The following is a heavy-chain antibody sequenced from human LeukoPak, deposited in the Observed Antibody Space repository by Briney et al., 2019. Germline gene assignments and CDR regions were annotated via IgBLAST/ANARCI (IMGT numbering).Heavy chain of an antibody. V-gene: IGHV1-2*04. Sequence: GASVKVSCKASGYTFTGYYMHWVRQAPGQGLEWMGWINPNSGGTNYAQKFQGWVTMTRDTSISTAYMELSRLRSDDTAVYYCAREYYDFWSGSPSRSHDAFDIWGQGTMVTVSS. CDR1: GYTFTGYY. D-gene: IGHD3-3*01. CDR3: AREYYDFWSGSPSRSHDAFDI. CDR2: INPNSGGT. J-gene: IGHJ3*02.